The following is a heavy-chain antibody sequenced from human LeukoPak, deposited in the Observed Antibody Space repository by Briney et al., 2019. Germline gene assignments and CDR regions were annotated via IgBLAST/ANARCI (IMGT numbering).Heavy chain of an antibody. D-gene: IGHD1-26*01. CDR2: IGTAGDT. Sequence: PGGSLRLSCAASGFTFSSYGMHWVCQATGKGLELVSAIGTAGDTYYPGSVKGRFTISRENAKNSLYLQMNSLRAGDTAVYYCARGGSIVGATDAFDIWGQGTMVTVSS. CDR3: ARGGSIVGATDAFDI. J-gene: IGHJ3*02. V-gene: IGHV3-13*04. CDR1: GFTFSSYG.